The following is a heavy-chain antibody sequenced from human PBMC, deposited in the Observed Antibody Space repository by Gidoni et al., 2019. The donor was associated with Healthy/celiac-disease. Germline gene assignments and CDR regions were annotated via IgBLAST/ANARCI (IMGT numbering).Heavy chain of an antibody. Sequence: QITLKESGPTLVKPTQTLTLTCTFSGFSLSTSGVGVGWIRQPPGKALEWLALIYWDDDKRYSPSLKSRLTITKDTSKNQVVLTMTNMDPVDTATYYCAHTGDVVPAAIPSLGYVFDPWGQGTLVTVSS. CDR3: AHTGDVVPAAIPSLGYVFDP. V-gene: IGHV2-5*02. D-gene: IGHD2-2*01. J-gene: IGHJ5*02. CDR2: IYWDDDK. CDR1: GFSLSTSGVG.